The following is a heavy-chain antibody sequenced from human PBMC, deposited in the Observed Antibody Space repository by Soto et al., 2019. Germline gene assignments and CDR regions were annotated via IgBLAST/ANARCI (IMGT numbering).Heavy chain of an antibody. CDR1: GGTFSSYA. V-gene: IGHV1-69*06. Sequence: SVKVSCKASGGTFSSYAISWVRQAPGQGLEWMGGIIPIFGTANYAQKFQGRVTITADKSTSTAYMELSSLRSEDTAVYYCASLDTAMVVGYYYGMDVWGQGTTVTVSS. CDR2: IIPIFGTA. J-gene: IGHJ6*02. CDR3: ASLDTAMVVGYYYGMDV. D-gene: IGHD5-18*01.